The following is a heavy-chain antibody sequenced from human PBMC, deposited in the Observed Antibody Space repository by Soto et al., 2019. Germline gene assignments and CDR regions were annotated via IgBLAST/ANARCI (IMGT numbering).Heavy chain of an antibody. Sequence: GGSLRLSCSASGFTFSRYAMHWVRQAPGKGLQYVSAISGDGASTFYADSVKGRFTISRDNSKNTLYLQMSSLRAEDTSVYYCVKDEVSIYHDITRNWFAPWGQGTLVTVSS. J-gene: IGHJ5*02. CDR1: GFTFSRYA. D-gene: IGHD3-9*01. CDR2: ISGDGAST. V-gene: IGHV3-64D*06. CDR3: VKDEVSIYHDITRNWFAP.